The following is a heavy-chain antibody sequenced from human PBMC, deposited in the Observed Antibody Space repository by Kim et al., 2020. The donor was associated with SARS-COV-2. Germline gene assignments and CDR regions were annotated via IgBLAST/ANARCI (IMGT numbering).Heavy chain of an antibody. CDR2: ISPSSGDT. Sequence: ASVKVSCKTSGYPFNLYDIFWVRQAPGQGLEWVGRISPSSGDTSYAESLRDRVTLTTDTSASTVYMELRSLRRDDSAVYYCARYADYGDYNKGDHWGQGTLVTVSS. D-gene: IGHD4-17*01. CDR3: ARYADYGDYNKGDH. V-gene: IGHV1-18*04. CDR1: GYPFNLYD. J-gene: IGHJ4*02.